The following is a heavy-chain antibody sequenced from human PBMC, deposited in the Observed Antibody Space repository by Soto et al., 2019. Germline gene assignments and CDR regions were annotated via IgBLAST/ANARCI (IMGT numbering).Heavy chain of an antibody. CDR2: ISGSGGST. D-gene: IGHD6-6*01. CDR1: GFTFSSYA. J-gene: IGHJ4*02. V-gene: IGHV3-23*01. Sequence: GGSLRLSCAASGFTFSSYAMSWVRQAPGKGLEWVSAISGSGGSTYYADSVKGRFTISRDNSKNTLYLQMNSLRAEDTAVYYCAKLTYTDSSSYWFVLGSIGFDYWGQGTLVTVSS. CDR3: AKLTYTDSSSYWFVLGSIGFDY.